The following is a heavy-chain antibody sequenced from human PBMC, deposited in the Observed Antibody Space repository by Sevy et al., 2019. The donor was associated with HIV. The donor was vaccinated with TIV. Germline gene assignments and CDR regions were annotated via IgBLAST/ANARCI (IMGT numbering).Heavy chain of an antibody. D-gene: IGHD4-4*01. V-gene: IGHV3-48*03. CDR2: ISSSGSTI. Sequence: GGSLRLSCAASGFTFSSYEMNWVRQAPGKGLEWVSYISSSGSTIYYPDSVNVRFTISKDNAKNRLYLQMNSLRAEDTAVYYCAKDRSNYSRRNDYWGQGTLVTVSS. CDR1: GFTFSSYE. J-gene: IGHJ4*02. CDR3: AKDRSNYSRRNDY.